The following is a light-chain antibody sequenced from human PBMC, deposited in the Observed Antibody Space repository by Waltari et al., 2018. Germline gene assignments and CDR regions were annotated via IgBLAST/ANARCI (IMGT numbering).Light chain of an antibody. J-gene: IGKJ4*01. CDR1: QSLLYSNGNNY. CDR2: LGS. Sequence: DIVMTQSPLSLPVTPGEPASISCRSSQSLLYSNGNNYLDWYLQKPGHSPQLLIYLGSMRASWVPDRFSGSGSGKEFTLKISRVEAEDVGVYYCIQALQTPLTFGGGTKMEIK. V-gene: IGKV2-28*01. CDR3: IQALQTPLT.